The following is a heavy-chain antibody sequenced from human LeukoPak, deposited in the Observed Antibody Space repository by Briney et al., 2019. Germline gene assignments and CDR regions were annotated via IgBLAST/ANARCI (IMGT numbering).Heavy chain of an antibody. J-gene: IGHJ1*01. CDR3: AKRPSESSGYKYFQD. V-gene: IGHV3-23*01. D-gene: IGHD3-22*01. Sequence: PGESLRLSCAASGFTFSSHAMSWVRQAPGKGLEWVSAISGSGISTYYADSVKGRFTTSRDNSKSTLYLQIRSLRVEDTAVYYCAKRPSESSGYKYFQDWGQGTLVTVSS. CDR1: GFTFSSHA. CDR2: ISGSGIST.